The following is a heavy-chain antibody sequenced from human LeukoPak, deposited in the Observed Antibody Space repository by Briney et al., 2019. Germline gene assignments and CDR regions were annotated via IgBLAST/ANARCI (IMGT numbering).Heavy chain of an antibody. J-gene: IGHJ4*02. CDR2: ISSSSSYT. Sequence: GGSLRLSCAASGFTVSSNYMSWVRQAPGKGLEWVSYISSSSSYTNYADSVKGRFTISRDNAKNSLYLQMNSLRAEDTAVYYCARAESGSFDYWGQGTLVTVSS. CDR3: ARAESGSFDY. D-gene: IGHD1-26*01. CDR1: GFTVSSNY. V-gene: IGHV3-11*05.